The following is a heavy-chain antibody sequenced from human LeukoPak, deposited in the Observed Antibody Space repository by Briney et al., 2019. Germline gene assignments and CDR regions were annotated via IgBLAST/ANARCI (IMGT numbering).Heavy chain of an antibody. CDR3: ARKVILTGCPAHWDY. D-gene: IGHD3-9*01. CDR2: IYYSRST. Sequence: SQTLSLTCTVSGGSISSGGYYWSWIRQHPGKGLEWRGYIYYSRSTYYYPSLKSRLIRSVDTSKNQFSLQLSSVSAADTAVYYCARKVILTGCPAHWDYWGQGALVTVSS. J-gene: IGHJ4*02. CDR1: GGSISSGGYY. V-gene: IGHV4-31*03.